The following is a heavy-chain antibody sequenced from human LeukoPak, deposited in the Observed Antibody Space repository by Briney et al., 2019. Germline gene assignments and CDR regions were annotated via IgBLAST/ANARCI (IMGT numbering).Heavy chain of an antibody. Sequence: GGSLRLSCAASGFTFDDYAMRWVRHAPGKGLEWVSGISWNSGSIGYADSVKGRFTISRDNAKNSLYLQMNSLRAEDTALYYCAKHDAQQLGFDYWGQGTLVTVSS. D-gene: IGHD6-13*01. J-gene: IGHJ4*02. CDR1: GFTFDDYA. V-gene: IGHV3-9*01. CDR3: AKHDAQQLGFDY. CDR2: ISWNSGSI.